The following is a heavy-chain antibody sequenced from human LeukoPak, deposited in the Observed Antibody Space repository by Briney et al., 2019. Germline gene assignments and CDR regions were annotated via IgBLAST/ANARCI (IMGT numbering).Heavy chain of an antibody. D-gene: IGHD2-15*01. J-gene: IGHJ4*02. CDR2: INYSEKP. CDR1: GYSIRSGYH. Sequence: SETLSLTCSVSGYSIRSGYHWAWIRQPPGKWLEWIGSINYSEKPYYNPSLKSRVTISVDKSKNQFSLKLSSVTAADTAVYYCARAAGYCSGGSCYQNFDYWGQGTLVTVSS. V-gene: IGHV4-38-2*02. CDR3: ARAAGYCSGGSCYQNFDY.